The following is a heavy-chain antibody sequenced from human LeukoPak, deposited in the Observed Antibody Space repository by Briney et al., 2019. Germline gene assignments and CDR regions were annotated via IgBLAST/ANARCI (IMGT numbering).Heavy chain of an antibody. CDR2: ISGSGGST. CDR3: AKDLGYSYGSNDAFDI. J-gene: IGHJ3*02. Sequence: PGGSLRLSCAASGFTFSSYAMSWVRQAPGKGLEWVSAISGSGGSTYYADSVKGRFTISRDNSKNTLYLQMNSLRAEDTAVYYCAKDLGYSYGSNDAFDIWGQGTMVTVSS. CDR1: GFTFSSYA. V-gene: IGHV3-23*01. D-gene: IGHD5-18*01.